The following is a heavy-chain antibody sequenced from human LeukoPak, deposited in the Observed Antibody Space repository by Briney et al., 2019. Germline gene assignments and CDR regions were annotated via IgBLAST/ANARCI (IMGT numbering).Heavy chain of an antibody. CDR1: GGSFSGYY. J-gene: IGHJ5*02. Sequence: SETLSLTCAVYGGSFSGYYWSWIRQPPGKGLEWIGEINHSGSTNYNPSLKSRVTISVDTSKNQFSLNLSSVTAADTAVYYCARHVAYYYGSGSYRWFDPWGQGTLVTVSS. D-gene: IGHD3-10*01. V-gene: IGHV4-34*01. CDR2: INHSGST. CDR3: ARHVAYYYGSGSYRWFDP.